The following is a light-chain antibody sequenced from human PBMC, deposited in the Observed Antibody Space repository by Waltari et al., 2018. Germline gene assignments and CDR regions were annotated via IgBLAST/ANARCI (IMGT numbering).Light chain of an antibody. J-gene: IGLJ2*01. CDR1: SSDVGGYNS. Sequence: QSALTQPASVSGSPGQSITISCTGTSSDVGGYNSVSWYQHHPGKAPKVIIYDVSNRPSGVSDRFSGSKSGNTASLTISGLQAEDEADYYCSSQSSNNVVLFGGGTKLTVL. V-gene: IGLV2-14*03. CDR2: DVS. CDR3: SSQSSNNVVL.